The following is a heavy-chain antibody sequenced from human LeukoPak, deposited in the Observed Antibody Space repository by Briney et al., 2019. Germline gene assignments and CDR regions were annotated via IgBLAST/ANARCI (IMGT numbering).Heavy chain of an antibody. D-gene: IGHD3-16*01. CDR2: IYYSGST. V-gene: IGHV4-39*01. CDR3: ARQGSAGDYVFF. CDR1: GGSISSSGYY. J-gene: IGHJ4*02. Sequence: SETLSLTCTVSGGSISSSGYYWGWFRQPPGKGLEWIGSIYYSGSTHYNQPLKSRVTISVDTSKNQFSLKLTSVTAADTAVYYCARQGSAGDYVFFWGQGTLVTVSS.